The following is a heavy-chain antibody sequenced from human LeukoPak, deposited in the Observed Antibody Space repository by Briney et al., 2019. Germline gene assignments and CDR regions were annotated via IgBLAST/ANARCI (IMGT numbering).Heavy chain of an antibody. CDR1: GFTFSSYA. V-gene: IGHV3-30*04. CDR2: ISYDGSNK. CDR3: ARVWDSSGSYSSGY. J-gene: IGHJ4*02. D-gene: IGHD1-26*01. Sequence: GRSLRLSCAASGFTFSSYAMHWVRQAPGKGLEWVAVISYDGSNKYYADSVKGRFTISRDNAKNSLYLQMNSLRAEDTAVYYCARVWDSSGSYSSGYWGQGTLVTVSS.